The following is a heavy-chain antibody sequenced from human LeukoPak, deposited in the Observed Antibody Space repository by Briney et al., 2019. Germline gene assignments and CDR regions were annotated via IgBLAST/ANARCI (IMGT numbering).Heavy chain of an antibody. CDR3: AKASWVSNADAVW. J-gene: IGHJ4*02. Sequence: GGSLRLSCAASGFSFTNYAMSWVRQAPARGPEWVSSIRGSGETFYADSVRGRFILSRDDSRNTVYLQMDNLRVEDSAIYCAKASWVSNADAVWWGQGTLVSVSS. D-gene: IGHD1-1*01. CDR2: IRGSGET. CDR1: GFSFTNYA. V-gene: IGHV3-23*01.